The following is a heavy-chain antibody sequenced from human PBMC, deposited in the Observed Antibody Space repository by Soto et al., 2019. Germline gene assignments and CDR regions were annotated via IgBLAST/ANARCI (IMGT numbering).Heavy chain of an antibody. J-gene: IGHJ5*02. Sequence: ASVKVSCKASGGTFSSYTISWVRQAPGQGLEWMGRIIPILGIASYAQKFQGRVTMTRDKSTSTVYMELRSLRSDDTAVYYCARHQNGWNWFDPWGQGTLVTVSS. CDR2: IIPILGIA. CDR1: GGTFSSYT. D-gene: IGHD6-19*01. V-gene: IGHV1-69*02. CDR3: ARHQNGWNWFDP.